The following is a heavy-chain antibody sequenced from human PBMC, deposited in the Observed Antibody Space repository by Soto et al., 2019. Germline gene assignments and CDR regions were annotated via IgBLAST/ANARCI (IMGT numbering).Heavy chain of an antibody. CDR2: IWNDGSNE. J-gene: IGHJ4*02. Sequence: QVQLVESGGGVVRPGGSLRLSCEGSGFPFRSYGIHWVRQAPGKGLEWLAIIWNDGSNEYYADSVKGRFTISRDNSKNTVYLQVTNLRAEDTAVYFCARDQTDSGGYFDSWGQGTLVTVSS. CDR1: GFPFRSYG. V-gene: IGHV3-33*01. CDR3: ARDQTDSGGYFDS. D-gene: IGHD2-15*01.